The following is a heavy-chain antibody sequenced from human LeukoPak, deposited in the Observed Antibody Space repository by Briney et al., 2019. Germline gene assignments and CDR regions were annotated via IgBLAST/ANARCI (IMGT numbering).Heavy chain of an antibody. CDR3: ARLRAAAANNWFDP. CDR1: GGSISSYY. J-gene: IGHJ5*02. CDR2: IYTSGST. Sequence: SETLSLTCTVSGGSISSYYWSWIRQPAGKGLEWIGRIYTSGSTNYNPSLKRRVTMSVDTSKNQFSLKLSSVTAADTAVYYCARLRAAAANNWFDPWGQGTLVTVSS. D-gene: IGHD6-13*01. V-gene: IGHV4-4*07.